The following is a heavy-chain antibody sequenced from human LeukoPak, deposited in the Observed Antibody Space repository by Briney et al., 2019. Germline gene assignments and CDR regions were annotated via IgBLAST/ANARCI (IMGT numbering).Heavy chain of an antibody. CDR3: ARHVTSASAARGFDI. D-gene: IGHD1-14*01. CDR1: GYSFTSYW. V-gene: IGHV5-51*01. Sequence: GESLKISCKGSGYSFTSYWIAWVRQMPGKGLEWMGIIYPRDSDTRYSPSFQGQVTISADKSISTPYLQWSGLKASDTAVYYCARHVTSASAARGFDIWGQGTMVTVSS. CDR2: IYPRDSDT. J-gene: IGHJ3*02.